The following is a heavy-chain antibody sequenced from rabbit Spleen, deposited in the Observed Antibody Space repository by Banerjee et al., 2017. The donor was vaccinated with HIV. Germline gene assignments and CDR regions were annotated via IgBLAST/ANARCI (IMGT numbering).Heavy chain of an antibody. CDR1: GFSFSSGYD. CDR3: ARDLVAVIGWNFSL. J-gene: IGHJ4*01. Sequence: QQLVESGGGLVKPGASLTLTCTASGFSFSSGYDMCWVRQAPGKGLEWIACIGTGVGDTYYANWAKGRFTISKTSSTTVTLQMTSLTAADTATYLCARDLVAVIGWNFSLWGPGTLVTVS. CDR2: IGTGVGDT. D-gene: IGHD1-1*01. V-gene: IGHV1S40*01.